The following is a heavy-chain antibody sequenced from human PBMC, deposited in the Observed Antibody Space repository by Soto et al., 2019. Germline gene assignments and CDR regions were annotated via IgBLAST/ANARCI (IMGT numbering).Heavy chain of an antibody. D-gene: IGHD3-22*01. CDR1: GGSISSYY. CDR2: IYYSGST. J-gene: IGHJ6*02. V-gene: IGHV4-59*01. CDR3: ARDTPYYYDSSGYYSPPHYYYGMDV. Sequence: SETLSLTCTVSGGSISSYYWSWTRQPPGRGLEWIGYIYYSGSTNYNPSLKSRVTISVDTSKNQFSLKLSSVTAADTAVYYCARDTPYYYDSSGYYSPPHYYYGMDVWGQGTTVTVSS.